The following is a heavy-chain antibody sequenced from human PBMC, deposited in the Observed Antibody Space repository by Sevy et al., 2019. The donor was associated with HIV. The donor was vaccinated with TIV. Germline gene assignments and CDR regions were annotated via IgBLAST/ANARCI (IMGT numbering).Heavy chain of an antibody. V-gene: IGHV4-59*01. Sequence: SETLSLTCTVSGGSISSYYWSWIRQPPGKGLEWIGYIYYSGSTNYNSSLKSRVTISVDTSKNQFSLKLSSVTAADTAVYYCARETRQAAGLFDYYYYYYLDVWGKGTTVTVSS. D-gene: IGHD6-13*01. CDR3: ARETRQAAGLFDYYYYYYLDV. J-gene: IGHJ6*03. CDR2: IYYSGST. CDR1: GGSISSYY.